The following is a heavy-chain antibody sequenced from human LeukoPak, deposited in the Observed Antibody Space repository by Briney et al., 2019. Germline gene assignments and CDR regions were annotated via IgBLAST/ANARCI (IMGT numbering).Heavy chain of an antibody. J-gene: IGHJ4*02. CDR1: GFTFSSYA. CDR2: ISYDGSNK. CDR3: ARGDRITMIVVVIASIPFDY. V-gene: IGHV3-30-3*01. Sequence: GGSLRLSCAASGFTFSSYAMHWVRQAPGKGLEWVAVISYDGSNKYYADSVKGRFTISRDNSKNTLYLQMNSLRAEDTAVYYCARGDRITMIVVVIASIPFDYWGQGTLVTVSS. D-gene: IGHD3-22*01.